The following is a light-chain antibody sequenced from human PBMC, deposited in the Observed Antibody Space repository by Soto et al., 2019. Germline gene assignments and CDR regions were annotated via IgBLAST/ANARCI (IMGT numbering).Light chain of an antibody. CDR1: SSDVGAYNY. Sequence: QSALTQPASVSGSLGQSITISCTGTSSDVGAYNYVSWYQHHPGKAPKLMIYDVRDRPSGVSNRFSGSKSGNTASLTISGLQAEDEADYYCSSYATSGTLFGGGTKVTVL. J-gene: IGLJ3*02. CDR2: DVR. V-gene: IGLV2-14*03. CDR3: SSYATSGTL.